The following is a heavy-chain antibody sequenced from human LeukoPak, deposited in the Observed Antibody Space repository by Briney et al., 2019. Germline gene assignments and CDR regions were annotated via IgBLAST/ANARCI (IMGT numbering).Heavy chain of an antibody. Sequence: ASVKVSCKASGYTFTGYYMHWVGQAPGQGLEWMGWINPNSGGTNYAQKFQGRVTMTRDTSISTAYMELSRLRSDDTAVYYCARGLGVGTIYYGSGSYLDYWGQGTLVTVSS. CDR3: ARGLGVGTIYYGSGSYLDY. CDR2: INPNSGGT. V-gene: IGHV1-2*02. D-gene: IGHD3-10*01. CDR1: GYTFTGYY. J-gene: IGHJ4*02.